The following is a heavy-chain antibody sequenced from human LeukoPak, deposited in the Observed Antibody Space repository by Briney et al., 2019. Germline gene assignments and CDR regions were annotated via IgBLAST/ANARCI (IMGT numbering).Heavy chain of an antibody. D-gene: IGHD2-21*01. Sequence: GGSLRLSCAASGFTFSSYSMNWVRQAPGKGLEWVSSISSSSYIYYADSVKGRFTISRDNAKNSLYLQMNSLRAEDTAVYYCARESSTISHYYMDVWGKGTTVTVSS. J-gene: IGHJ6*03. CDR3: ARESSTISHYYMDV. V-gene: IGHV3-21*01. CDR1: GFTFSSYS. CDR2: ISSSSYI.